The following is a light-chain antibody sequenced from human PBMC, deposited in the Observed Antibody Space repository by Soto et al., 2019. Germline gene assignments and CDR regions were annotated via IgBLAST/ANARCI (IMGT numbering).Light chain of an antibody. J-gene: IGLJ1*01. V-gene: IGLV2-14*03. CDR1: SSDVGGYNY. Sequence: QSALTQPASVSGSPGQSITISCTGTSSDVGGYNYVSWYQQHPGKAPKLIISDVSNRPSGVSNRFSGSKSGNTASLTISAYHAENETVYYCNSCAVSSTYVFGTGTKVTVL. CDR3: NSCAVSSTYV. CDR2: DVS.